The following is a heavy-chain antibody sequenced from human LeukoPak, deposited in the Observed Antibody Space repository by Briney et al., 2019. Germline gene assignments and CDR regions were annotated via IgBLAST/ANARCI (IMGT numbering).Heavy chain of an antibody. CDR2: ISPSGGST. CDR3: ARDGTEGVYYYYYMDV. V-gene: IGHV1-46*01. CDR1: GYTFTSNY. D-gene: IGHD1-1*01. J-gene: IGHJ6*03. Sequence: GASVKVSCKASGYTFTSNYMHWVRQAPGQGPEWMGVISPSGGSTTYAQKFQGRVTLTRDMSTSTDYLELSSLRSEDTAVYYCARDGTEGVYYYYYMDVWGKGTTVTVSS.